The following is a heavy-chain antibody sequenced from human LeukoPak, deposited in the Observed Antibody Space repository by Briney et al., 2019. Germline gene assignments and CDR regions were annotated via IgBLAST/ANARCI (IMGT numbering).Heavy chain of an antibody. CDR1: GGSISSHY. CDR2: IDYSGST. J-gene: IGHJ4*02. V-gene: IGHV4-59*11. D-gene: IGHD3-10*01. CDR3: ARVYSWFGDTPIDY. Sequence: PSETLSLTCTVSGGSISSHYWSWIRQPPGKGLECIGYIDYSGSTNYNPSLKSRVTISVDTSKNQFSLKLSSVTAADTAVYYCARVYSWFGDTPIDYWGQGTLVTVSS.